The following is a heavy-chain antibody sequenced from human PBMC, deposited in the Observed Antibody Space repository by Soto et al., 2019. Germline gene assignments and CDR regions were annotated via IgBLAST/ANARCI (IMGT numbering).Heavy chain of an antibody. J-gene: IGHJ4*02. Sequence: QMQLQESGPGLVKPSETLSLTCTVSGGSISSSSYYWGWIRQPPGQGLEWLGTIYSLGNTYYNPPLKSRVTISVDKSKSQLFLKLSSVTAPDTAVYYCARQIYESSRYYYAFWGQGTLVTVSS. CDR1: GGSISSSSYY. CDR3: ARQIYESSRYYYAF. D-gene: IGHD3-22*01. CDR2: IYSLGNT. V-gene: IGHV4-39*01.